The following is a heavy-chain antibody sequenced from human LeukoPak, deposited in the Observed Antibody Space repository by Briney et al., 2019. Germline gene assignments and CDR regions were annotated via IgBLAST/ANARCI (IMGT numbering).Heavy chain of an antibody. CDR1: GGSISSYY. CDR2: IYFSGST. CDR3: ARTSHPHGSSWLFDS. V-gene: IGHV4-59*01. D-gene: IGHD6-13*01. Sequence: SETLSLTCTVSGGSISSYYWSWIRQPPGKGLEWIGYIYFSGSTNYNPSLKSRVTISVDTSRNQFSLQLSSVTAADTAVYYCARTSHPHGSSWLFDSWGQGTLVTVSS. J-gene: IGHJ4*02.